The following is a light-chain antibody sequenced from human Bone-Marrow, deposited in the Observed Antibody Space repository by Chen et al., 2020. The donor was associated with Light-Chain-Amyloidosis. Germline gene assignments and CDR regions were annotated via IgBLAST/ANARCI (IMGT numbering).Light chain of an antibody. J-gene: IGLJ2*01. CDR1: SGINVDTSR. CDR2: YKSDSDH. CDR3: MIWYSSAVV. Sequence: QAVLTQPASLSASPGASASLTCTLNSGINVDTSRIYWYQQKPGSPPQFLLRYKSDSDHQRGSGVPSRFSGSKDASANAGILLISGLQSEDEADYFCMIWYSSAVVFGGGTKLTVL. V-gene: IGLV5-45*01.